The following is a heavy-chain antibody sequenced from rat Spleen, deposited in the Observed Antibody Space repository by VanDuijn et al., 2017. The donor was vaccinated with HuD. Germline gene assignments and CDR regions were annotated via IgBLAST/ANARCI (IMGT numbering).Heavy chain of an antibody. Sequence: QVQLKESGPGLVQPSQTLSLTCTVSGFSLSNYGVLWVRQPPGKGLEWMGLIWGDGSTKYNSVLKSRLSISRDTSKNQVFLKMNSLQTDDTGTYYCTIHPRYWGQGVMVTVSS. V-gene: IGHV2-13*01. CDR1: GFSLSNYG. J-gene: IGHJ2*01. D-gene: IGHD3-1*01. CDR3: TIHPRY. CDR2: IWGDGST.